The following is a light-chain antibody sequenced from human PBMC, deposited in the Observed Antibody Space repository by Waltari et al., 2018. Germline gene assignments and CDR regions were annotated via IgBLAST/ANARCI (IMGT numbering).Light chain of an antibody. CDR3: TTYDDNLRRWV. V-gene: IGLV1-47*01. CDR1: FSNIRVNY. J-gene: IGLJ3*02. Sequence: QSVLTQPPSASGTPGQGVTIPCSGIFSNIRVNYVHWYQHLPGTAPKLLLHRNTQRPSGVPHLFSGSKSGASASLAISGLRSEDEADYYCTTYDDNLRRWVFGGGTKVTVL. CDR2: RNT.